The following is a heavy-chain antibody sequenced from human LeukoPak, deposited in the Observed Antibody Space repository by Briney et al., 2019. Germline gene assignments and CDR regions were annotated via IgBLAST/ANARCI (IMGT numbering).Heavy chain of an antibody. CDR1: GHSISSGYY. CDR2: IYHSGST. Sequence: SETLSLTCAVSGHSISSGYYWGWIRQPPGKGLEWIGSIYHSGSTYYNPSLKSRVTISVDTSKNQFSLKLSSVTAADTAVYYCARRSGGRFDYWGQGTLVTVSS. CDR3: ARRSGGRFDY. V-gene: IGHV4-38-2*01. D-gene: IGHD3-10*01. J-gene: IGHJ4*02.